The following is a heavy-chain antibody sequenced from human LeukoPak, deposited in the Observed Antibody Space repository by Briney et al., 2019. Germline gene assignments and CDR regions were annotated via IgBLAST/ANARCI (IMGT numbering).Heavy chain of an antibody. D-gene: IGHD6-19*01. Sequence: GGSLRLSCAASGFIFSTYGMRWVRQAPGKGLEWVSSISGSGGTTFYADSVKGRFTISRDNSKNTLYLQMNSLRAEDTAAYNCANAGPGYNSGSNYYYGMDVWGQGTTVTVSS. CDR3: ANAGPGYNSGSNYYYGMDV. J-gene: IGHJ6*02. CDR2: ISGSGGTT. CDR1: GFIFSTYG. V-gene: IGHV3-23*01.